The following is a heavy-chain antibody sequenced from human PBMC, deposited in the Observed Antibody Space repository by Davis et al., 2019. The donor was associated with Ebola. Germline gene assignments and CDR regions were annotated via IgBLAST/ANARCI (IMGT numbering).Heavy chain of an antibody. CDR2: IKSKTDGGTT. D-gene: IGHD3-22*01. V-gene: IGHV3-15*07. CDR3: TRDSSYYDSSGYYYVAVHDAFDI. CDR1: GFTFSNAW. Sequence: GGSLRLSCAASGFTFSNAWMNWVRQAPGKGLEWVSRIKSKTDGGTTDYAAPVKGRFTISRDDSKSIAYLQMNSLKTEDTAVYYCTRDSSYYDSSGYYYVAVHDAFDIWGQGTMVTVSS. J-gene: IGHJ3*02.